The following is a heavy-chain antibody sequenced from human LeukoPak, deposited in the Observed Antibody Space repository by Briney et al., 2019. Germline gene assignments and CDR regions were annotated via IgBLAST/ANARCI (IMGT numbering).Heavy chain of an antibody. Sequence: SEILSLTCTVSGGSISSHYWSWIRQPPGKGLEWIGYIYYSGSTNYNPSLKSRVTISVDTSKNQFSLKLSSVTAADTAVYYCARDGGSSTSWRYYYYYMDVWGKGTTVTVSS. V-gene: IGHV4-59*11. J-gene: IGHJ6*03. D-gene: IGHD2-2*01. CDR1: GGSISSHY. CDR2: IYYSGST. CDR3: ARDGGSSTSWRYYYYYMDV.